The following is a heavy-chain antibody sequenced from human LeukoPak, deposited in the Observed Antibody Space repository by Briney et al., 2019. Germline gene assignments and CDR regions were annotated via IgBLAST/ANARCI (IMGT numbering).Heavy chain of an antibody. J-gene: IGHJ6*03. CDR2: IYYSGST. V-gene: IGHV4-39*01. D-gene: IGHD5-18*01. CDR1: GGSISSSSYY. CDR3: ARLGMVTTYMDV. Sequence: SETLSLTCTVSGGSISSSSYYWGWIRQPPGKGLEWIGSIYYSGSTYYNPSLKSRVTISVDTSKNQFSLKLSSVTAADTAVYYCARLGMVTTYMDVWGKGTTVTISS.